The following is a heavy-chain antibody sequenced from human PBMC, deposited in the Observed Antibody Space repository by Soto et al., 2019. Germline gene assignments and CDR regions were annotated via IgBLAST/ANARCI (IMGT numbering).Heavy chain of an antibody. V-gene: IGHV3-7*03. CDR2: MNEDGSER. J-gene: IGHJ4*02. Sequence: PGGSLRLSCAVSGFSFSSAWMTWIRQAPGKGLERVAIMNEDGSERYYVDSVKGRFTISRDNAKNALFLQMNSLGVEDTAVYFCARDRAYSRFDYWGQGSLVTVS. CDR3: ARDRAYSRFDY. D-gene: IGHD4-4*01. CDR1: GFSFSSAW.